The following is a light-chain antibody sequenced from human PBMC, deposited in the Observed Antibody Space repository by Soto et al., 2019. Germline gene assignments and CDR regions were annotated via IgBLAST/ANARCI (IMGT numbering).Light chain of an antibody. CDR2: GAS. CDR3: QQYDTWPRT. Sequence: EIVMTQSPATLSVSPGERATLSCRASQSVSTHLAWYQHKPGQAPRLLMYGASTGDTGIPGRFSGSGSGTEFTLTISSLQSEDFAVYYCQQYDTWPRTFGQGTKVEIK. J-gene: IGKJ1*01. CDR1: QSVSTH. V-gene: IGKV3-15*01.